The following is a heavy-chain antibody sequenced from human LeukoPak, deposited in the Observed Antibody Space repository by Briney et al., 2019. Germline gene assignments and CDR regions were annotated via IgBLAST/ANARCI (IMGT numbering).Heavy chain of an antibody. Sequence: EASVKASCKASGYTFTSYYMHWVRQAPGQGLEWMGIINPRGGSTSYAQKFQGRVTMTRDTSTSTVYMELSSLRSEDTAVYYCARDFYDSSGYYGDYWYFDLWGRGTLVTVSS. CDR1: GYTFTSYY. V-gene: IGHV1-46*01. J-gene: IGHJ2*01. CDR2: INPRGGST. D-gene: IGHD3-22*01. CDR3: ARDFYDSSGYYGDYWYFDL.